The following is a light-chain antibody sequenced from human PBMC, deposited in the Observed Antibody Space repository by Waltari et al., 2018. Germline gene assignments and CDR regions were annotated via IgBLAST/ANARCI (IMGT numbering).Light chain of an antibody. J-gene: IGLJ2*01. CDR3: ATWDDYLNGVV. CDR1: SSNIGSNT. Sequence: QSVLTQPPSASGTPGQRVTISCSGSSSNIGSNTVNWYQQLPGTAPKLLIYSNNPRPSGVPDRFSGSKSGTSASLAISGLQSEDETDYYCATWDDYLNGVVFGGGTKLTVL. V-gene: IGLV1-44*01. CDR2: SNN.